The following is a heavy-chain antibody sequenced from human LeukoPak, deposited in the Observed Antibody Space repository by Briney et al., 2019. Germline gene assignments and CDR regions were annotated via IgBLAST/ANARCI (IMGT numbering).Heavy chain of an antibody. J-gene: IGHJ3*02. CDR3: AREDSSGAFDI. Sequence: PGGSLRRSCAASGFTFRSYDMHWVRQAPGKGLEWVAVVWYDESNKYYVDSVKGRFTISRDNSKNTLYLQMNSLRVEDTALYYCAREDSSGAFDIWGQGSMVTVSS. V-gene: IGHV3-33*01. CDR1: GFTFRSYD. CDR2: VWYDESNK. D-gene: IGHD3-22*01.